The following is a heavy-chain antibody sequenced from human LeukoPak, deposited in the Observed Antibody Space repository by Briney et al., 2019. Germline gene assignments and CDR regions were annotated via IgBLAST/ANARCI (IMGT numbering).Heavy chain of an antibody. J-gene: IGHJ4*02. V-gene: IGHV1-69*04. Sequence: GASVKVSCKASGGTFSSYAISWVRQAPGQGLEWMGRIIPILGIANYAQKFQGRVTITADKSTSTAYMELSSLRSEDTAVYYCARPHSSGWYRGSGYFDYWGQGTLVTVSS. CDR3: ARPHSSGWYRGSGYFDY. D-gene: IGHD6-19*01. CDR2: IIPILGIA. CDR1: GGTFSSYA.